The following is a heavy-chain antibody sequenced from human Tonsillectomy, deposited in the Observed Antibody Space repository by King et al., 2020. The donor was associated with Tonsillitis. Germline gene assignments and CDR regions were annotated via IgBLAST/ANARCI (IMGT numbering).Heavy chain of an antibody. CDR1: GFTFSNYG. CDR3: AKDRVTAIPGGYDY. J-gene: IGHJ4*02. CDR2: IWYDGSNK. Sequence: VQLVESGGGVVQPGRSLRLSCAASGFTFSNYGLHWVRQAPGKGLEWVAVIWYDGSNKYYAESVKGRFTLSRDNSKNTLYLQMNSLRAEDTAVYYCAKDRVTAIPGGYDYWAQGILVTVSS. D-gene: IGHD2-21*02. V-gene: IGHV3-33*06.